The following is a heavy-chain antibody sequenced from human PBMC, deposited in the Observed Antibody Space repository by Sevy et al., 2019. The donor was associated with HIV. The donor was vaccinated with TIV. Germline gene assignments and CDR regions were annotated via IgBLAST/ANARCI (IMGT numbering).Heavy chain of an antibody. J-gene: IGHJ4*02. D-gene: IGHD3-10*01. Sequence: ASVKVSCKVSGYTLTELSMHWVRQAPGKGLEWMGGFDPEDGETIYAQKFQGRVTMTEDTSTDTAYMELGSLRSEDTAVYYCATAYGPWIYFDYWGQGTLVTVSS. V-gene: IGHV1-24*01. CDR2: FDPEDGET. CDR1: GYTLTELS. CDR3: ATAYGPWIYFDY.